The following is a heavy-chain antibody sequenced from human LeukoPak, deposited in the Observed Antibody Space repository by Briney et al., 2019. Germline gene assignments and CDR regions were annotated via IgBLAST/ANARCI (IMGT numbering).Heavy chain of an antibody. V-gene: IGHV3-30*18. D-gene: IGHD3-10*01. CDR2: VSFEGSNK. CDR1: GFTFSRYG. CDR3: AKDMGYYYGSGSYPPENDY. Sequence: GGSLRLSCAASGFTFSRYGMYWVRQAPGKGLEWVAVVSFEGSNKYYADSVKGRFTISRDNSKNTLSLQMNSLRAEDTAVYYCAKDMGYYYGSGSYPPENDYWGQGTLVTVSS. J-gene: IGHJ4*02.